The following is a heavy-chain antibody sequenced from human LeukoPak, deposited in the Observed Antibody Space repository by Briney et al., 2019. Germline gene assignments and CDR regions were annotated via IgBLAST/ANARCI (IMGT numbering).Heavy chain of an antibody. J-gene: IGHJ5*02. Sequence: SETLSLTCTVSGGSTSSSPYYWGWIRQPPGKGLEWIGSIYYSGSTYYNPSLKSRVTISVDTSKNQFSLRLSSVTAADTAVYYCARDRYSNPFDPWGQGTLVTVSS. CDR1: GGSTSSSPYY. V-gene: IGHV4-39*07. CDR2: IYYSGST. D-gene: IGHD6-13*01. CDR3: ARDRYSNPFDP.